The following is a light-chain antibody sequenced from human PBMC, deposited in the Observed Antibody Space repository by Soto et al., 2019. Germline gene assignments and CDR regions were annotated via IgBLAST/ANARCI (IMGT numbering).Light chain of an antibody. J-gene: IGLJ3*02. CDR2: STN. Sequence: QAVVTQEPSLTVSPGETVTLTCASSTGAVTSNNYPNWFQQKPGQAPRPLIYSTNNKYSWTPAQFSGSLLGDKAALTLSGVQPEDEAEYYCLLYYGGDQHWAFGGGTKVTVL. CDR3: LLYYGGDQHWA. V-gene: IGLV7-43*01. CDR1: TGAVTSNNY.